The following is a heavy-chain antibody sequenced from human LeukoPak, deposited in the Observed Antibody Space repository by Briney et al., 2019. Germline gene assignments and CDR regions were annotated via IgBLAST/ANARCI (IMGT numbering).Heavy chain of an antibody. CDR1: GFTFRSYA. J-gene: IGHJ4*02. V-gene: IGHV3-30*09. CDR3: ARDIGSYVFDY. D-gene: IGHD1-26*01. Sequence: GGSLRLSCAASGFTFRSYAMHWVRQAPGKGLEWVAVISYDGSNKKYADSVKGRFAISRDNSKNTLYLHMNSLRAEDTAVYYCARDIGSYVFDYWGQGTLVTVSS. CDR2: ISYDGSNK.